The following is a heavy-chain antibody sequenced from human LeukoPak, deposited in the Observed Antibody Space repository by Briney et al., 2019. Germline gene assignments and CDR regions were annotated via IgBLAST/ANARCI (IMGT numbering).Heavy chain of an antibody. CDR1: GYSISSGYF. Sequence: SETLSLTCTVSGYSISSGYFWGWIRQPPGKSLEYIGRIYHSGTTYYNPSLKSRVTISLDTSKNQFSLKLSSVTAADTAVYFCARAYRSSWYANWFDPWGQGTLVTVSS. CDR3: ARAYRSSWYANWFDP. D-gene: IGHD6-13*01. CDR2: IYHSGTT. V-gene: IGHV4-38-2*02. J-gene: IGHJ5*02.